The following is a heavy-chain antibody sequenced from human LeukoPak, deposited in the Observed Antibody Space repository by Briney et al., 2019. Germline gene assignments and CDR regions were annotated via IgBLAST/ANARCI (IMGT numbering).Heavy chain of an antibody. CDR2: IYYSGST. CDR1: GGSISSGDYY. J-gene: IGHJ4*02. V-gene: IGHV4-61*08. CDR3: XXXXXSYYLVFFDY. D-gene: IGHD1-26*01. Sequence: PSETLSLTCTVSGGSISSGDYYWSWIRQPPGKGLEWIGYIYYSGSTNYNPSLKSRVTISVDTSKNQFSLKLSSVTAADTAVYXXXXXXXSYYLVFFDYWGQGTLVTVSS.